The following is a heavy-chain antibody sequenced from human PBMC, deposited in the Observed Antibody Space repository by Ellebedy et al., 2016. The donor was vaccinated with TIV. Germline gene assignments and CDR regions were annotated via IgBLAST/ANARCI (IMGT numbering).Heavy chain of an antibody. V-gene: IGHV3-74*03. CDR1: GFTFSSSW. D-gene: IGHD3-22*01. CDR2: INSDESTT. Sequence: GESLKISXEASGFTFSSSWMHWVRQAPGKGLVWLSEINSDESTTTYADSVKGRFTISSDNAKNTLYLQMNSLRAEDTAVYYCARFYDHSSGYFDYWGQGTLVTVSS. CDR3: ARFYDHSSGYFDY. J-gene: IGHJ4*02.